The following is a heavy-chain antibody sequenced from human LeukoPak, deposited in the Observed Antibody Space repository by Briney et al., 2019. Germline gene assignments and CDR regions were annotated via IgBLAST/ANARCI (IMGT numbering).Heavy chain of an antibody. CDR2: IIPIFGTP. J-gene: IGHJ6*03. V-gene: IGHV1-69*01. D-gene: IGHD3-10*01. CDR3: AKGVGGSANYYYMDV. CDR1: GGTFSSYA. Sequence: SVKVSCKASGGTFSSYAISWVRQAPGQGLEWMGGIIPIFGTPNYAQKFQGRVTITADESTSTAYMELSSLRSEDTAVYYCAKGVGGSANYYYMDVWGKGTTVTVSS.